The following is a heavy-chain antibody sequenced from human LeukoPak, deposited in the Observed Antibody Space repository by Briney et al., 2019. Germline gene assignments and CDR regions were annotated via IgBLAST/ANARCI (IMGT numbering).Heavy chain of an antibody. V-gene: IGHV3-23*01. J-gene: IGHJ4*02. D-gene: IGHD6-19*01. CDR3: AKAQHSSGWYVFDH. CDR1: GFTFSSYA. CDR2: IKGSGGST. Sequence: GGSLRLSCAASGFTFSSYAMNWVRQAPGKGLEWVSGIKGSGGSTHYADSVKGRFTISRDNSKNTLYLRMNSLRVEDTAVYYCAKAQHSSGWYVFDHWGQGTLVTVSS.